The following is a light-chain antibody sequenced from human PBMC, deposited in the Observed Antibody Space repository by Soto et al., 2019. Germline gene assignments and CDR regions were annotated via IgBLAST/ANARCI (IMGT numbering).Light chain of an antibody. CDR2: DVS. CDR3: SSYTSSSTLV. J-gene: IGLJ2*01. CDR1: SSDVGGYNY. Sequence: QSVLTQPASVSGSPGQSITNSCTGTSSDVGGYNYVSWYQQHPGKAPRLMIYDVSNRPSGVSNRFSGSKSGNTASLTISGLQAEDEAHYYCSSYTSSSTLVFGGGTNLTVL. V-gene: IGLV2-14*01.